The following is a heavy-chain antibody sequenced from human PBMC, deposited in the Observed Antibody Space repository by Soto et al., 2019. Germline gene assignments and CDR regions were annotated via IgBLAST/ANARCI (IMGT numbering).Heavy chain of an antibody. CDR2: ISGSGGST. V-gene: IGHV3-23*01. D-gene: IGHD5-12*01. J-gene: IGHJ5*02. Sequence: EVQLLESGGGLVQPGGSLRLSCAASGFTFSSYAMSWVRQAPGKGLEWVSAISGSGGSTYYADSVKGRFTISRDNSNNTLHLQTARLIGEDTAVYYCAKVPRGQGSWLPWGQGTLVAVSS. CDR1: GFTFSSYA. CDR3: AKVPRGQGSWLP.